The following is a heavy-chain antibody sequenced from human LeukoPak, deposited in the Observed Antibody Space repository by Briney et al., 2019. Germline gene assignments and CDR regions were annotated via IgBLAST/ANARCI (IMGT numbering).Heavy chain of an antibody. CDR2: IIPILGIA. CDR3: ASGLLGSAIDY. D-gene: IGHD2-15*01. CDR1: GGTFSSYA. Sequence: ASVKVSCKASGGTFSSYAISWVRQAPGQGVEWMGRIIPILGIANYAQKFQGRVTITADKSTSTAYMELSSLRSEDTAVYYCASGLLGSAIDYWGQGTLVTVSS. V-gene: IGHV1-69*04. J-gene: IGHJ4*02.